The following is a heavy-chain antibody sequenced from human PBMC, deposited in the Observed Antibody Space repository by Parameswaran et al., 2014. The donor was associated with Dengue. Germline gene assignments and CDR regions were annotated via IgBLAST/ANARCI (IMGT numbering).Heavy chain of an antibody. D-gene: IGHD6-19*01. Sequence: VRQMPGKGLEWIGSIYYSGSTYYNPSLRSRVTISVDTSKNQFSLKLSSVTAADTAVYYCARGGSSGWFHYINWFDPWGQGTLVTVSS. V-gene: IGHV4-39*07. CDR2: IYYSGST. CDR3: ARGGSSGWFHYINWFDP. J-gene: IGHJ5*02.